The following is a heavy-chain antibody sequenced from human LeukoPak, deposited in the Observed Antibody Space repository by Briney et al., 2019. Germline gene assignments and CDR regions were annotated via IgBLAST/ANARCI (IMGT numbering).Heavy chain of an antibody. V-gene: IGHV4-4*07. CDR2: IYTRGST. D-gene: IGHD2-15*01. CDR1: GGSINNYY. Sequence: SETLSLTCTVSGGSINNYYWSWIRQPAGKGLEWIWRIYTRGSTNYNPSLKSRGTMSVDTSKNQFSLKLISVTAADTAAYYCSRGHYCSADICSAGDSFAIWSQGTMVSVYS. CDR3: SRGHYCSADICSAGDSFAI. J-gene: IGHJ3*02.